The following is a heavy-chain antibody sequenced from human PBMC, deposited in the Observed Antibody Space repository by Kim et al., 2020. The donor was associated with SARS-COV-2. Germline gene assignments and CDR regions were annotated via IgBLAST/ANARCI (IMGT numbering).Heavy chain of an antibody. CDR3: ARADGVSWSVFYFDS. CDR1: GYTFSSYP. D-gene: IGHD3-3*01. Sequence: ASVKVPCRTSGYTFSSYPLNWVRQAPGQGLEWMGWINTNTWNPTYAQALTRRFVFSLDSSVNTAFLEITNLKAEDTALYYRARADGVSWSVFYFDSRGQ. V-gene: IGHV7-4-1*02. CDR2: INTNTWNP. J-gene: IGHJ4*02.